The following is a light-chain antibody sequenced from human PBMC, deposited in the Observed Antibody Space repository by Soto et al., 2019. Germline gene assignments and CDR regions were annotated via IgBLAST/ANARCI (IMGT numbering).Light chain of an antibody. CDR2: AAS. V-gene: IGKV1-39*01. J-gene: IGKJ5*01. Sequence: DIQMTQSPSSLSASVGDRVTITCRASQNIRTFVDWYQQKPGEDPKLLIYAASSLQSGVPSRFSGSGSGTEFTLTISSLQREDFATYYCQQSFRTLTFGQGTRLEI. CDR3: QQSFRTLT. CDR1: QNIRTF.